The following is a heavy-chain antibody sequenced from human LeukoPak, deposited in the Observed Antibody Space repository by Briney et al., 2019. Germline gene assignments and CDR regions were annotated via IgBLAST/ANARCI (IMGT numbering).Heavy chain of an antibody. CDR2: ISYDGSDK. D-gene: IGHD6-13*01. Sequence: PGRSLRLSCEASGFTFNTYAMHWVRQPPGKGLEWVALISYDGSDKIYTDSVKGRFTISRDNSESTLYLQMGSLRGDDAAVYYCAKAVGRISWSFDYWGQGALVTVSS. CDR3: AKAVGRISWSFDY. CDR1: GFTFNTYA. J-gene: IGHJ4*02. V-gene: IGHV3-30*18.